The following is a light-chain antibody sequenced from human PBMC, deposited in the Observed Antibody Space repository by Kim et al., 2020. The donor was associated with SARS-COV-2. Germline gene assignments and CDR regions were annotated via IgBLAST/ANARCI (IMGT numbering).Light chain of an antibody. CDR3: LQDYDYPLT. V-gene: IGKV1-6*01. Sequence: AIQMTQSPSSLSASVGDRVTITCRASQGIRNDLGWYQQKPGRAPNLLIYATSTLQSGVLSRFSGSGSGTDFTLTISSLQPEDVATYYCLQDYDYPLTFGGGTKVEIK. J-gene: IGKJ4*01. CDR2: ATS. CDR1: QGIRND.